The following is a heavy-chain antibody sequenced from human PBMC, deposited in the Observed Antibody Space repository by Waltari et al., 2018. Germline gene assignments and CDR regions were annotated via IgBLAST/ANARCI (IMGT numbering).Heavy chain of an antibody. V-gene: IGHV1-3*03. Sequence: QVQLVQSGAEVKKPGASVKVSCKASGYTFTSYAMHWVRQAPGQGREWMGCIDACDSNKKYTQEFHVRDNTTRDKSASTAYMVLSSLRSEDIAVYDCSREAWWLDSFDDWGQGTLVTVSS. J-gene: IGHJ4*02. CDR2: IDACDSNK. CDR3: SREAWWLDSFDD. CDR1: GYTFTSYA. D-gene: IGHD6-19*01.